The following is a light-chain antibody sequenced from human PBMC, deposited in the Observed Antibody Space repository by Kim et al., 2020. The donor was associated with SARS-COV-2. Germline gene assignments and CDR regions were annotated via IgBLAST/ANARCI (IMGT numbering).Light chain of an antibody. CDR2: SAS. CDR3: QQLINYPYI. CDR1: QGISSY. V-gene: IGKV1-9*01. J-gene: IGKJ2*01. Sequence: IQLTQSPSSLSASVGDRVTITCRASQGISSYLAWYQHKPGKAPNRLIYSASTLQSGVPSRFSGSGSGTDFTLTISSLQPEDFATYYCQQLINYPYIFGPGTKLEI.